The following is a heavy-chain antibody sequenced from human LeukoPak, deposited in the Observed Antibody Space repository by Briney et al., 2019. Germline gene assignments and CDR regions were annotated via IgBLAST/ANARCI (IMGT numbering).Heavy chain of an antibody. D-gene: IGHD4-11*01. J-gene: IGHJ4*02. Sequence: PGGSLGLSCAASGFTFSSYWMRWVRQAPGKGLVWVSRINSDGSSTSYADSVKGRFTISRDNAKNTLYLQMNSLRAEDTAVYYCARDPYSNSHPLDYWGQGTLVTVSS. CDR1: GFTFSSYW. CDR2: INSDGSST. CDR3: ARDPYSNSHPLDY. V-gene: IGHV3-74*01.